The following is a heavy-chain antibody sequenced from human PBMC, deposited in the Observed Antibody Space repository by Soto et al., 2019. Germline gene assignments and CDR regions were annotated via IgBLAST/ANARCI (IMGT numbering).Heavy chain of an antibody. CDR2: ISAYNGNT. CDR3: ARESSSSCHDY. V-gene: IGHV1-18*01. Sequence: ASVKVSCKASGYPFISYGFSWVRQAPGQGLEWMGWISAYNGNTNYAQKLQGRVTMTTDTSTSTAYMELRSLRSDDTAVYYCARESSSSCHDYWGQGTLVTVSS. CDR1: GYPFISYG. D-gene: IGHD6-13*01. J-gene: IGHJ4*02.